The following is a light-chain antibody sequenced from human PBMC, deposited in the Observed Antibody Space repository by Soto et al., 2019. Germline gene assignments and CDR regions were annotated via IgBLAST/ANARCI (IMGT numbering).Light chain of an antibody. J-gene: IGLJ3*02. CDR3: CSYAGSRV. CDR2: ETT. CDR1: SSDIGSYKL. Sequence: QSVLTQPASVSGSPGQSITISCTGTSSDIGSYKLVAWYQQHPGKAPKLIIYETTKRPSGVSNRFSGSKFGITASLTISGLQAEDEADYYCCSYAGSRVFGGGTKLTVL. V-gene: IGLV2-23*01.